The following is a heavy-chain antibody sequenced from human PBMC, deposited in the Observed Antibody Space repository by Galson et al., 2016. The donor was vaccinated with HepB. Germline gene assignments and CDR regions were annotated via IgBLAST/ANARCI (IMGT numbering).Heavy chain of an antibody. CDR1: GFIFSDYV. J-gene: IGHJ6*02. CDR2: ISARSDVI. V-gene: IGHV3-11*01. CDR3: VRGNYGFDV. Sequence: SLRLSCAAPGFIFSDYVMAWIRQTPGQGLECISYISARSDVIYEADSVEGRFIISRDNAQSSLSLQINSLRAEDTGVYYCVRGNYGFDVWGQGTTVTVSS.